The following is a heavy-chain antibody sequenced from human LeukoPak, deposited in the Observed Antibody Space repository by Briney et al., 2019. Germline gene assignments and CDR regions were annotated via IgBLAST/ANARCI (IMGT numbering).Heavy chain of an antibody. V-gene: IGHV3-15*01. CDR1: GFTFSNAW. D-gene: IGHD6-19*01. CDR2: IKSKTDGGTT. CDR3: TTDRSSGWYGGSLVVD. Sequence: GGSLRLSCAASGFTFSNAWMSWVRQAPGKGLEWVGRIKSKTDGGTTDYAAPVKGRFTISRDDSKNTLYLQMNSLKTEDTAVYYCTTDRSSGWYGGSLVVDWGQGTLVTVSS. J-gene: IGHJ4*02.